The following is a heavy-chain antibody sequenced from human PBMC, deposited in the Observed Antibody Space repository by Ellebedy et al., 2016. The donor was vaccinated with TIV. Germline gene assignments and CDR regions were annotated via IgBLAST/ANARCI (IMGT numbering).Heavy chain of an antibody. Sequence: ASVKVSCXASGYTFTGYYMHWVRQAPGQGLEWMGWINPNSGGTNYAQKFQGRVTMTRDTSISTAYMELSRLRSDDTAVYYCARALGATPGYYGMDVWGQGTTVTVSS. J-gene: IGHJ6*02. CDR1: GYTFTGYY. D-gene: IGHD1-26*01. CDR3: ARALGATPGYYGMDV. V-gene: IGHV1-2*02. CDR2: INPNSGGT.